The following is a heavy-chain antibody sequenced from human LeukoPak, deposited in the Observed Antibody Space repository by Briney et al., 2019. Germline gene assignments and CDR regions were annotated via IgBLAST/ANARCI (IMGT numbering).Heavy chain of an antibody. J-gene: IGHJ4*02. V-gene: IGHV3-30*04. D-gene: IGHD2-8*01. CDR2: ISYHARDQ. Sequence: PGGSLRLSCTAPGFTFSDHAMHWVRQAPGKGLEWVTVISYHARDQFYADSVKGRFTVSRDNSRNILYLQMNSLRVEDSAVYYCAAQPCINGICYLDYWGQGALVTVSS. CDR3: AAQPCINGICYLDY. CDR1: GFTFSDHA.